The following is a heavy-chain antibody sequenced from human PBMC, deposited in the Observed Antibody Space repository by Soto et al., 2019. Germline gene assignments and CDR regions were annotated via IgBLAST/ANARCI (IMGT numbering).Heavy chain of an antibody. J-gene: IGHJ4*02. D-gene: IGHD4-4*01. CDR2: IIPILGRA. CDR1: GGSVSSYT. Sequence: QVQLVQSGAEVKKPGSSVKVSCEASGGSVSSYTLSWVRQAPGQGLEWMGRIIPILGRANYAQKFQDRVTITADKSTSTAYMELSSLRSEDTAGYFCAGDSGYSNYAFDFWGQGTLITVSS. V-gene: IGHV1-69*08. CDR3: AGDSGYSNYAFDF.